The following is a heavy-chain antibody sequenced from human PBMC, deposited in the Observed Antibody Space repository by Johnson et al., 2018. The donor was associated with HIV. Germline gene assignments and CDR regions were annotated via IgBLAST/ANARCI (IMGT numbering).Heavy chain of an antibody. CDR2: IWYDGSNK. J-gene: IGHJ3*02. CDR3: ARYHYYDSRLNDAFDI. CDR1: GFTFRTSG. V-gene: IGHV3-33*03. Sequence: QVQLVESGGGVVQPGRSLRLSCVASGFTFRTSGMHWVRQAPGQGLEWVAVIWYDGSNKYYADSVKGRFTISRDNAKNSLYLQMNSLRAEDTAVYYCARYHYYDSRLNDAFDIWGQGTMVTVSS. D-gene: IGHD3-22*01.